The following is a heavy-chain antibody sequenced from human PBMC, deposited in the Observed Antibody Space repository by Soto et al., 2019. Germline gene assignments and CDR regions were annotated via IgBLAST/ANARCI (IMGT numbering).Heavy chain of an antibody. CDR2: INPSGGST. J-gene: IGHJ4*02. V-gene: IGHV1-46*01. CDR1: GYTFASYY. Sequence: ASVKVSCKASGYTFASYYMHWVRQAPGQGLEWMGIINPSGGSTSYAQKFQGRVTMTRDTSTSTVYMVLSSLRSEDTAVYYCARDRVVGQLWLPVFDYWGQGTLVTVSS. CDR3: ARDRVVGQLWLPVFDY. D-gene: IGHD5-18*01.